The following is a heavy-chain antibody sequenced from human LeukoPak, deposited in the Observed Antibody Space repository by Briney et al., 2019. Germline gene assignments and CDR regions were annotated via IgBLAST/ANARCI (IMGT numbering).Heavy chain of an antibody. CDR2: IWYDGSNK. V-gene: IGHV3-33*01. D-gene: IGHD2-2*01. J-gene: IGHJ3*02. CDR3: ARAGTRGGYCSSTSCLNAFDI. Sequence: GGSLRLSCAASGFTFSSYGMHWVRQAPGKGLEWVAVIWYDGSNKYYADSVKGRFTISRDNSKNTLYLQMNSLGAEDTAVYYCARAGTRGGYCSSTSCLNAFDIWGQGTMVTVSS. CDR1: GFTFSSYG.